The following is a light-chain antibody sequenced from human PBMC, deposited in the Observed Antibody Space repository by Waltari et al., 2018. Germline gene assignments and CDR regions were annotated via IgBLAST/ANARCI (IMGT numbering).Light chain of an antibody. CDR3: AAWDDRLRGVV. J-gene: IGLJ2*01. V-gene: IGLV1-47*01. CDR2: WNN. Sequence: QSLLTQPPSASGTPGQRVTTSCSGSSSNIGSYYVYWYQQLPGTAPKLLIDWNNQRPSGGPDRFSGSKSVTSGAIAISGVRSEDEADYYCAAWDDRLRGVVFGGGTKLTV. CDR1: SSNIGSYY.